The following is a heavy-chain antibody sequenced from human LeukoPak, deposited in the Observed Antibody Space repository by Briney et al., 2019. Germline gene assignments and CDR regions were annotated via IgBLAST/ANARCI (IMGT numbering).Heavy chain of an antibody. J-gene: IGHJ3*02. Sequence: PSETLSLTCTVSGGSISGYYWTWIRQPPGKELEWIGYIHYSGSTNYNPSLESRVTVSVDTSKNQFSLNLRSVTAADTAVYHCARHLNSLGGLDIWGQGTMVTVS. CDR2: IHYSGST. CDR3: ARHLNSLGGLDI. CDR1: GGSISGYY. D-gene: IGHD2-15*01. V-gene: IGHV4-59*08.